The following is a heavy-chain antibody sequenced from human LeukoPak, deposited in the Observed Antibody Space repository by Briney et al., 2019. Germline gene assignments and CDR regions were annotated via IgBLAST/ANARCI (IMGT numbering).Heavy chain of an antibody. CDR2: ISSSGSTI. D-gene: IGHD3-22*01. J-gene: IGHJ6*02. CDR1: GFTFSSYE. V-gene: IGHV3-48*03. Sequence: PGGSLRLSCAASGFTFSSYEMNWVRQAPGKGLEWVSYISSSGSTIYYADSVKGRFTISGDNAKNSPYLQMNSLRAEDTAVYYCARTDYYDSSGYYGRGYYYYYGMDVWGQGTTVTVSS. CDR3: ARTDYYDSSGYYGRGYYYYYGMDV.